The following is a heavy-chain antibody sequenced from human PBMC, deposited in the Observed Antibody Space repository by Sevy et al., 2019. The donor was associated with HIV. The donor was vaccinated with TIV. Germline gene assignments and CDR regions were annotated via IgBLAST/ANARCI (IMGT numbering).Heavy chain of an antibody. CDR1: GGTFSSSA. J-gene: IGHJ3*02. V-gene: IGHV1-69*13. CDR3: ARPSDTSALFKWAFDI. Sequence: ASVKVSCKASGGTFSSSAITWVRQAPGQGLEWMGGIIPIFGTTNYAQNFQGRVTITADESTSTAYTELSSLRSEDTAVYYCARPSDTSALFKWAFDIWGPGTMVTVSS. D-gene: IGHD3-22*01. CDR2: IIPIFGTT.